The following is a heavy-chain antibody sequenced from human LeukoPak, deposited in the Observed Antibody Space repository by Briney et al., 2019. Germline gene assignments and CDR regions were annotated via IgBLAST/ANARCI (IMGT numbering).Heavy chain of an antibody. V-gene: IGHV4-38-2*01. CDR3: ARKIDPGPYYFDY. Sequence: SETLSLTCAVSSYSISSGYYWGRIRQPPGQGLEWIGSIYHSGSTYYNPSLKSRVTISVDTSKNQFSLKLSSVTAADTAVYYCARKIDPGPYYFDYWGQGTLVTVSS. J-gene: IGHJ4*02. CDR2: IYHSGST. CDR1: SYSISSGYY.